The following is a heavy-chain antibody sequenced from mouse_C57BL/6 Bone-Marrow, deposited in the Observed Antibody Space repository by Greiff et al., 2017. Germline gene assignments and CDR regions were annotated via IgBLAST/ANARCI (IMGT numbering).Heavy chain of an antibody. Sequence: EVMLMESGGGLVQPGGSLKLSCAASGFTFSDYYMYWVRQTPEKRLEWVAYISNGGGSTYYPDTVKGRFTISRDNAKNTLYLQMSRLKSEDTAMYYCARSLLLRPYDMDYWGQGTSVTVSS. D-gene: IGHD1-1*01. CDR3: ARSLLLRPYDMDY. CDR1: GFTFSDYY. J-gene: IGHJ4*01. CDR2: ISNGGGST. V-gene: IGHV5-12*01.